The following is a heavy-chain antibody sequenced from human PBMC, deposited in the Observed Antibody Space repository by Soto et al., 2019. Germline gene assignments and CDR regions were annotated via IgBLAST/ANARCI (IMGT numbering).Heavy chain of an antibody. D-gene: IGHD2-2*01. CDR1: GFTFSSYW. CDR2: IKQDGSEK. CDR3: ARRLYHRGGPGLDWFDP. V-gene: IGHV3-7*01. Sequence: GGSLRLSCAASGFTFSSYWMSWVRQAPGKGLEWVANIKQDGSEKYYVDSVKGRFTISRDNAKNSLYLQMNSLRAEDTAVYYCARRLYHRGGPGLDWFDPWGQGTLVTVSS. J-gene: IGHJ5*02.